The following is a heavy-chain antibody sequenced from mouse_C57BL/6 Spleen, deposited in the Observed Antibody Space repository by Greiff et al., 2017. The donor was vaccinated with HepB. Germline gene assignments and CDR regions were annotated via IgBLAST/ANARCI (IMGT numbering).Heavy chain of an antibody. V-gene: IGHV3-6*01. CDR3: ARDDGSFYY. CDR1: GYSITSGYY. J-gene: IGHJ2*01. D-gene: IGHD1-1*01. CDR2: ISYDGSN. Sequence: EVKLQQSGPGLVKPSQSLSLTCSVTGYSITSGYYWNWIRQFPGNKLEWMGYISYDGSNNYNPSLKNRISITRDTSKNQFFLKLNSVTTEDTATYYCARDDGSFYYWGQGTTLTVSS.